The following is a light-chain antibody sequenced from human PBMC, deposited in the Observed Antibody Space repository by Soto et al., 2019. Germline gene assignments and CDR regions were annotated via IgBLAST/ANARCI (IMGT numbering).Light chain of an antibody. V-gene: IGKV3-11*01. CDR1: QSVSTY. Sequence: EIVLTQSPATLSLSPGERATLSCRASQSVSTYLAWYQQKPGQALRLLIYDASNSATGIPARFSGSGSGTDFTFTISSLEPIDFAVSSCQQRSNRITFGQGTRLEI. CDR3: QQRSNRIT. CDR2: DAS. J-gene: IGKJ5*01.